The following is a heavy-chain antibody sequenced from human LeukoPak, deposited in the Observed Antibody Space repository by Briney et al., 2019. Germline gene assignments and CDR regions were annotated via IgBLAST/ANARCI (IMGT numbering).Heavy chain of an antibody. CDR3: ARHDDFWSGYRHFDY. CDR2: IYHSGST. Sequence: PSETLSLTCTVSGGSISSYYWSWIRQPPGKGLEWIGSIYHSGSTYYNPSLMSRVTISVDTSKNQFSLTLSSVTAADTAVYYCARHDDFWSGYRHFDYWGQGTLVTVSS. J-gene: IGHJ4*02. D-gene: IGHD3-3*01. V-gene: IGHV4-59*08. CDR1: GGSISSYY.